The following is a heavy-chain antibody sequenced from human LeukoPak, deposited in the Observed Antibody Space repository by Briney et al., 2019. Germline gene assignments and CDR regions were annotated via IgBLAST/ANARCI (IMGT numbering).Heavy chain of an antibody. J-gene: IGHJ6*02. CDR1: GGSFSGYY. Sequence: SETLSLTCAVYGGSFSGYYWSWIRQPPGKGLEWIGEINHSGSTNYNPSLKSRVTISVDTSKNQFSLKLSSVTAADTVVYYCARGVRAAATTYYYYYYGMDVWGQGTTVTVSS. CDR3: ARGVRAAATTYYYYYYGMDV. CDR2: INHSGST. D-gene: IGHD6-13*01. V-gene: IGHV4-34*01.